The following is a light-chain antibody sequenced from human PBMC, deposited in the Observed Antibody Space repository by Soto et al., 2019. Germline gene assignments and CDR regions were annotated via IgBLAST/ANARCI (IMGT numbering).Light chain of an antibody. CDR1: SYNIGSNT. V-gene: IGLV1-44*01. J-gene: IGLJ1*01. CDR2: NNN. CDR3: AAWDDSLNGFYV. Sequence: QSALPQPPSASGTPGQRVTISCSGSSYNIGSNTVNWYQQLPGTAPKLLIYNNNQRPSGVPDRISGSKSGTSASLAIGGLQSEDEADYYCAAWDDSLNGFYVFGTGTKVTVL.